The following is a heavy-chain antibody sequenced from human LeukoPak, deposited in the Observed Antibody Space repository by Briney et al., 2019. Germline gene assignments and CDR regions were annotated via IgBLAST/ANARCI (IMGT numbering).Heavy chain of an antibody. V-gene: IGHV1-69*05. Sequence: SVKVSCKASGGTFSSYAISWVRQAPGQGLEWMGGIIPIFGTANYAQKFQGRVTITRNTSISTAYMELSSLRSEDTAVYYCARGPLYGSGSTLDYWGQGTLVTVSS. CDR1: GGTFSSYA. CDR2: IIPIFGTA. J-gene: IGHJ4*02. CDR3: ARGPLYGSGSTLDY. D-gene: IGHD3-10*01.